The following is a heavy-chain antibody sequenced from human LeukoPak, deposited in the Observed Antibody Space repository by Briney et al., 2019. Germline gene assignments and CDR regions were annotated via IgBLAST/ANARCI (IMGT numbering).Heavy chain of an antibody. CDR1: GGSFSGYY. CDR3: ARAGFYCSSTSCYGPYYYYGMDV. V-gene: IGHV4-34*01. J-gene: IGHJ6*04. Sequence: SETLSLTCAVYGGSFSGYYWSWIRQPAGKGLEWIGEINHSGSTNYNPSLKSRVTISVDTSKNQFSLKLSSVTAADTAVYYCARAGFYCSSTSCYGPYYYYGMDVWGKGTTVTVSS. D-gene: IGHD2-2*01. CDR2: INHSGST.